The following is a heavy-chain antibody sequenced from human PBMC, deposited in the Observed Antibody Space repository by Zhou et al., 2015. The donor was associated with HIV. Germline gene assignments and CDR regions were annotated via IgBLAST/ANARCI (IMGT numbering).Heavy chain of an antibody. Sequence: QVQLVQSGAEVKKPGSSVKVSCKASGGTFSSYAISWVRQAPGQGLEWMGGIIPIFGTANYAQKFQGRVTITADESTSTAYMELSSLRSEDTAVYYCASTIAAAGTHRGYWYFDLVGPWHPGHCLL. J-gene: IGHJ2*01. CDR3: ASTIAAAGTHRGYWYFDL. D-gene: IGHD6-13*01. CDR2: IIPIFGTA. V-gene: IGHV1-69*01. CDR1: GGTFSSYA.